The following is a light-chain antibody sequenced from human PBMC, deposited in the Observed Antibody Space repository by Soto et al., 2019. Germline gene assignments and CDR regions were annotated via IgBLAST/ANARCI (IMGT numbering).Light chain of an antibody. CDR1: SSNIGAGYD. J-gene: IGLJ2*01. CDR2: GNT. V-gene: IGLV1-40*01. Sequence: QSVLTQPPSVSGAPGQRVTISCTGSSSNIGAGYDVHWYQQIPGRAPKLLIYGNTNRPSGVPDRFSGSKSGTSASLAITALQAEDEADYYCLSFDSSLSVVFGGGTKVTVL. CDR3: LSFDSSLSVV.